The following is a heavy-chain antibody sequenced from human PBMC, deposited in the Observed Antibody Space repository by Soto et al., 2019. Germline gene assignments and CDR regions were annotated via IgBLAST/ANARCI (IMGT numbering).Heavy chain of an antibody. CDR2: INPATGAA. CDR1: GYPVTAYY. J-gene: IGHJ3*02. D-gene: IGHD3-3*01. V-gene: IGHV1-2*02. Sequence: QLHLVQSGAVVKKPGASVTVSCSASGYPVTAYYMHWVRQAPGRGLEWMGGINPATGAAKYTQTFQGRVTMTRDTSTSTVFKELSGRTSEDTAVFYCARGGGVGVAGSAAFDMWGQGTLVTVSS. CDR3: ARGGGVGVAGSAAFDM.